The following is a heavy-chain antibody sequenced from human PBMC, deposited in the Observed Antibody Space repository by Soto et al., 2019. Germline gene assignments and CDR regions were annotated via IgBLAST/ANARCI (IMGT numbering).Heavy chain of an antibody. CDR3: ARGYCTATICDPWFDP. V-gene: IGHV5-51*01. J-gene: IGHJ5*02. CDR2: IYPGDSDT. Sequence: GESLKISCQGSGYAFSSYWIAWVRQMPGKGLEWMGIIYPGDSDTRYSPSFQGQVTISVDKCITTAYLQWSSLKASDTAMYYCARGYCTATICDPWFDPWGQGTLVTVSS. CDR1: GYAFSSYW. D-gene: IGHD2-8*02.